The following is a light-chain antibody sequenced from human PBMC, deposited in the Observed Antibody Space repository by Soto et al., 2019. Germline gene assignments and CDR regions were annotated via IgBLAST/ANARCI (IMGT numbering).Light chain of an antibody. J-gene: IGKJ4*01. CDR2: DAS. Sequence: DIQMTQSPSSVSASVGDRVTITCRASQGISSWLGWYQQKPGKAPKLLIYDASNLQSGVPSRFSGSGYGTDFTLTISSLQPEDFATYYCQQANSLPFTFGGGTQVEIK. V-gene: IGKV1-12*01. CDR3: QQANSLPFT. CDR1: QGISSW.